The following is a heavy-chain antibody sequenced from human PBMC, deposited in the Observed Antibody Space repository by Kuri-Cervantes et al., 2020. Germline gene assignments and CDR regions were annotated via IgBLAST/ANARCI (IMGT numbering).Heavy chain of an antibody. J-gene: IGHJ6*03. D-gene: IGHD2-8*02. CDR1: GYTFTSYA. CDR2: INAGNGNT. Sequence: ASVKVSCKASGYTFTSYAMHWVRQAPGQRLEWMGWINAGNGNTKYSQKFQGRVTLTTDTSTSTAYMELRSLRSDDTAVYYCARGGGLGYCTGGVCYTDYYYYMDVWGKGTTVTVSS. V-gene: IGHV1-3*01. CDR3: ARGGGLGYCTGGVCYTDYYYYMDV.